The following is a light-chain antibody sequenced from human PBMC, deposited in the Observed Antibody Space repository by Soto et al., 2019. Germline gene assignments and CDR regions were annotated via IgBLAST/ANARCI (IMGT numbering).Light chain of an antibody. Sequence: EIVLTQSPATLSVSPGERVTLSCRASQSVDINLAWYQQKPGQAPRLLIYGASTRATDMPGRFSGRGAGAEFTLTISSLQPEDFAVYYCQQYRSWPRTFGQGTKVEIK. V-gene: IGKV3-15*01. CDR3: QQYRSWPRT. J-gene: IGKJ1*01. CDR1: QSVDIN. CDR2: GAS.